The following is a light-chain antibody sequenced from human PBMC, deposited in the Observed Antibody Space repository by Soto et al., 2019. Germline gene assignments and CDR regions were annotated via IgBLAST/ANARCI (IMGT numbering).Light chain of an antibody. CDR2: KAS. J-gene: IGKJ2*01. V-gene: IGKV1-5*03. CDR3: QQSYTTPVYS. CDR1: QSISSW. Sequence: DIQMTQSPSTLSASVGDRVTITCRASQSISSWLAWYQQKPGKAPKLLIYKASSLESGVPSRFSGSGSGTEFTLTISSLQPDDFATYYCQQSYTTPVYSFGQGTKLEIK.